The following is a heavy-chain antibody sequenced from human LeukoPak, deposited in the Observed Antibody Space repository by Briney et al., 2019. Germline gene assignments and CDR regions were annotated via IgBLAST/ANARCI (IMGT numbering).Heavy chain of an antibody. J-gene: IGHJ6*04. CDR1: GFTFSNYW. Sequence: GGSLRLSCAASGFTFSNYWMSWVRQAPGKGLEWVAHMNQDGSEKYYVDSVKGRFTISRDNAKNSLYLQMNSLRVEDTAVYYCARKAYAMDVWGKGTTVTVSS. CDR3: ARKAYAMDV. CDR2: MNQDGSEK. V-gene: IGHV3-7*03.